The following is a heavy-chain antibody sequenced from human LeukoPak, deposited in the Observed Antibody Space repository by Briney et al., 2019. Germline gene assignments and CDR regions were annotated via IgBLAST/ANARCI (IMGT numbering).Heavy chain of an antibody. D-gene: IGHD5-24*01. Sequence: PSDTLSLTCAVYVESFSGYYWSWISQSPGKGLKWIGDINHSGSTNYNPSLKSRVTISVDTSKNQFSLKLSSVTAADTAVYYCARQPRWLQFPFDYWGQGTLVTVSS. CDR1: VESFSGYY. CDR3: ARQPRWLQFPFDY. V-gene: IGHV4-34*01. CDR2: INHSGST. J-gene: IGHJ4*02.